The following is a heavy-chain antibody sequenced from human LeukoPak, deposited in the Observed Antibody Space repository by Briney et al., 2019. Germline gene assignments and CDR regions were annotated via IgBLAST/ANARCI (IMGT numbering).Heavy chain of an antibody. V-gene: IGHV6-1*01. J-gene: IGHJ4*02. CDR2: TYYRSKWYN. Sequence: SQTLSLTCAISGDSVSSNSTVWNWIRQSPSRGLEWLGRTYYRSKWYNDYALSVKSRITFNADTSKNQFSLHLNSVTPDDTAVYYCARGWGFDYWGQGTLVTVSS. CDR1: GDSVSSNSTV. CDR3: ARGWGFDY. D-gene: IGHD3-16*01.